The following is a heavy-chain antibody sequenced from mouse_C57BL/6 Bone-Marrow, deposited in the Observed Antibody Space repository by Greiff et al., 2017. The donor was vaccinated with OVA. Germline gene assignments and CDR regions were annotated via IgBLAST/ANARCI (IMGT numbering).Heavy chain of an antibody. D-gene: IGHD2-9*01. V-gene: IGHV5-6*01. J-gene: IGHJ4*01. Sequence: VQLKESGGDLVKPGGSLKLSCAASGFTFSSYGMSWVRQTPDKRLEWVATISSGGSYTYYPDSVKGRFTLSRDNAKNTLYLQMSSLKSEDTAMYYCATYYGYDATIYAMDDWGQGTSVTVSS. CDR2: ISSGGSYT. CDR3: ATYYGYDATIYAMDD. CDR1: GFTFSSYG.